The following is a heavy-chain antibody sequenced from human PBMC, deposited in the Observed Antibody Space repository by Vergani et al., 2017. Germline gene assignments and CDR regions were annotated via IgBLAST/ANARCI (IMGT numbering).Heavy chain of an antibody. CDR1: FDSIRTLY. V-gene: IGHV4-59*11. Sequence: QVQLQESGPGLVKSSETLCLTCSVSFDSIRTLYCNWIRQPPGKELEWFGYMYHSGSTNYNPSLETRVTISGDTSKNQFSLKLNSVTAAETAVYYCGRVAYFYGLGRRLLDLWVQGSLVTVSS. CDR3: GRVAYFYGLGRRLLDL. D-gene: IGHD3-10*01. CDR2: MYHSGST. J-gene: IGHJ5*02.